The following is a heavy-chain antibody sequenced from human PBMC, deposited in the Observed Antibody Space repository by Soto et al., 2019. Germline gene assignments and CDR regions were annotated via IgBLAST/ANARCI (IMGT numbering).Heavy chain of an antibody. CDR2: VHTSGSS. D-gene: IGHD6-19*01. V-gene: IGHV4-4*07. CDR3: ATAEAVASTGWLDP. Sequence: SETLSLTCTVSGDSISSYFWSWIRQPAGKGLEWIGRVHTSGSSNYNPSLKSRVTMSVDTSKSQFSLKLSSVTAADTAMYYCATAEAVASTGWLDPWGQGILVTVSS. J-gene: IGHJ5*02. CDR1: GDSISSYF.